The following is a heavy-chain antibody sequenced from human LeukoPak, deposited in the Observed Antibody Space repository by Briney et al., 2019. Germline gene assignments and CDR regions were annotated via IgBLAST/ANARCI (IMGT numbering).Heavy chain of an antibody. J-gene: IGHJ5*02. CDR2: ISAYNGNT. CDR3: ARARVGIAVATDP. D-gene: IGHD6-19*01. V-gene: IGHV1-18*04. Sequence: ASVKVSCKASGYTFTGYYMHWVRQAPGQGLEWMGWISAYNGNTNYAQKLQGRVTMTTDTSTSTAYMELRSLRSDDTAVYYCARARVGIAVATDPWGQGTLVTVSS. CDR1: GYTFTGYY.